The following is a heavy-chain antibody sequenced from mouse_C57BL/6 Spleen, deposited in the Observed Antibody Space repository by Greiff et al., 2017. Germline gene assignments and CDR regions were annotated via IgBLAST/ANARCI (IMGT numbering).Heavy chain of an antibody. D-gene: IGHD1-1*01. V-gene: IGHV1-72*01. J-gene: IGHJ1*03. CDR1: GYTFTSYW. CDR3: ARDTTVVALYWYFDD. Sequence: VQLQQPGAELVKPGASVKLSCKASGYTFTSYWMHWVKQRPGRGLEWIGRIDPNSGGTKYNEKFKSKATLTVDKPSSTAYMQLSSLTSEDSAVYYCARDTTVVALYWYFDDWGTGTTVTVSS. CDR2: IDPNSGGT.